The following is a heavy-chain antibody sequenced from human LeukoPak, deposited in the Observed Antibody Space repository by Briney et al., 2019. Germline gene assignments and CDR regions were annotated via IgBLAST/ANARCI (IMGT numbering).Heavy chain of an antibody. CDR1: GGSISSYY. Sequence: PSETLSLTCTVSGGSISSYYWSWIRQPPGKGLEWIGYIYYTGSTKYNPSLKGRVTMSLDTSKNQFSLNLKSVTAADTAVYYCARILEHCTGGRCLLYLDSWGQGTLVTVSS. CDR3: ARILEHCTGGRCLLYLDS. CDR2: IYYTGST. D-gene: IGHD2-8*02. J-gene: IGHJ4*02. V-gene: IGHV4-59*01.